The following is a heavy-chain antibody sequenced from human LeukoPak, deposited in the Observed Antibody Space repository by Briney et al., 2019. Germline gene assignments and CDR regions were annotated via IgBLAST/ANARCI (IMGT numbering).Heavy chain of an antibody. D-gene: IGHD6-6*01. CDR1: GGSISSYY. V-gene: IGHV4-4*07. CDR3: ARGYSSSSQFDY. J-gene: IGHJ4*02. Sequence: SETLSLTCTGSGGSISSYYWSWIRPPAGNGLEWIGRIYTSGSTNYNPSLKSRVTMSVDTSKNQFSLKLSSVTAADTAVYYCARGYSSSSQFDYWGQGTLVTVSS. CDR2: IYTSGST.